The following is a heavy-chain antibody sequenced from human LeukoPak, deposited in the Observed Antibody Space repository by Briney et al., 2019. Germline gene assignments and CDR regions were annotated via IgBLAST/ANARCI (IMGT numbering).Heavy chain of an antibody. V-gene: IGHV1-2*02. J-gene: IGHJ4*02. Sequence: ASVKVSCKASGYTFTGYYMHWVRQAPGQGLEWMGWINPKSGGTNYAQNFQGRVTMTRDTSISTAYMELSSLRSDDTALYYCARAPKDYGGISGAQTFDYWGQGTLVTVSS. CDR3: ARAPKDYGGISGAQTFDY. CDR1: GYTFTGYY. CDR2: INPKSGGT. D-gene: IGHD4-23*01.